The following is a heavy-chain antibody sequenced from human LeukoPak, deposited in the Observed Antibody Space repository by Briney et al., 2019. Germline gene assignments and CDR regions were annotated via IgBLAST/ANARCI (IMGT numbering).Heavy chain of an antibody. CDR3: ARTSYKLPDY. CDR1: GYNFTNYG. D-gene: IGHD1-14*01. CDR2: INTNTGNP. Sequence: ASVKVSCKASGYNFTNYGISWVRQAPGQGLEWMGWINTNTGNPTYAQGFTGRFVFSLDTSVSTAYLQISSLKAEDTAVYYCARTSYKLPDYWGQGTLVTVSS. V-gene: IGHV7-4-1*02. J-gene: IGHJ4*02.